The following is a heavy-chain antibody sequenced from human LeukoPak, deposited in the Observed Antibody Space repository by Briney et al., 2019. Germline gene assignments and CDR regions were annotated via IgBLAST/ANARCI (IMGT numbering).Heavy chain of an antibody. J-gene: IGHJ4*02. CDR3: ARADSSGRDQKKYFDY. Sequence: PSETLSLTCAVSGGSISSSSYYWGWIRQPPGKGLEWIGSIYYSGSTYYNPSLKSRVTISVDTSKNQFSLKLSSVTAADTAVYYCARADSSGRDQKKYFDYWGQGTLVTVSS. V-gene: IGHV4-39*07. CDR1: GGSISSSSYY. D-gene: IGHD3-22*01. CDR2: IYYSGST.